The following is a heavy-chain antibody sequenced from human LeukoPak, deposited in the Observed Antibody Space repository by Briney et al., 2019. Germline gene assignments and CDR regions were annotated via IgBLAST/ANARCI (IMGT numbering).Heavy chain of an antibody. D-gene: IGHD3-22*01. J-gene: IGHJ5*02. Sequence: GTSVKVSCKASGFTFRTSAVQWVRQARGQRLEWIGWIVVGSGNTNYAQKFQERVTISRDMSTSTAYMELSSLRSEDTAVYCCAAQVNYHDSTVWDPWGQGTLVTVSS. CDR3: AAQVNYHDSTVWDP. CDR1: GFTFRTSA. V-gene: IGHV1-58*01. CDR2: IVVGSGNT.